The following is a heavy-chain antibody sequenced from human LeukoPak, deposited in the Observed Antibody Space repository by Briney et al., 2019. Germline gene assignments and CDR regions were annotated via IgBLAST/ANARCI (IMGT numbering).Heavy chain of an antibody. Sequence: GGSLSLSCAASGFTFDNYAMTWVRQGPGKGLEWIATISGSGGSTYYADSVKGRFTIFRDNSKDMVFLQMSGLRAEDTALYYCTRVLWGLTLLSSDYWGQGTLVTVSS. CDR3: TRVLWGLTLLSSDY. J-gene: IGHJ4*02. V-gene: IGHV3-23*01. D-gene: IGHD3-16*01. CDR1: GFTFDNYA. CDR2: ISGSGGST.